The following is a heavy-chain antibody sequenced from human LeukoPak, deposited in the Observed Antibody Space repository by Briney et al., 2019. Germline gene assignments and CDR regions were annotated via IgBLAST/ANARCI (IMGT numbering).Heavy chain of an antibody. V-gene: IGHV3-30*02. CDR3: AKDHLGYCSSTSCSGGSDY. CDR1: GFTFSSYG. D-gene: IGHD2-2*01. CDR2: IRYDGSNK. J-gene: IGHJ4*02. Sequence: GGSLRLSCAASGFTFSSYGMHWVRQAPGKGLEWVAFIRYDGSNKYYADSVKGRFTISRDNSKNTLYLQMNSLRAEDTAGYYCAKDHLGYCSSTSCSGGSDYWGQGTLVTVSS.